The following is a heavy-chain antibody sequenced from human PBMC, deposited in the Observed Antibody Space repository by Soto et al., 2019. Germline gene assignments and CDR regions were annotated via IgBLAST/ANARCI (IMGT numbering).Heavy chain of an antibody. V-gene: IGHV3-21*01. J-gene: IGHJ4*02. CDR2: ITDNSYI. D-gene: IGHD2-2*02. CDR3: VRDDCTSTSCYKSFDS. CDR1: GLTFSNFG. Sequence: EVQLVESGGGLVKPGGSLRLSCAASGLTFSNFGMNWVRQAPGKGLEWVSSITDNSYIYYADSVKGRFTISRDNAKSSLYLQMNSLRAGDTAVYYCVRDDCTSTSCYKSFDSWGQGTLVTVSS.